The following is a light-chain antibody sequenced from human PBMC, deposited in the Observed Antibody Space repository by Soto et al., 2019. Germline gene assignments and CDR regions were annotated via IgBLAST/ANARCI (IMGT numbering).Light chain of an antibody. CDR1: QSVTSRF. Sequence: EIVLTQSPGTLSLSPGERATLSCRASQSVTSRFFAWYQHKPGQAPRLLMYGASSMATGIPDRFSGSVSGKDFNLNISRVEPEDSAVYYCHHYGSSMWSFGQGTKMEI. CDR3: HHYGSSMWS. CDR2: GAS. J-gene: IGKJ1*01. V-gene: IGKV3-20*01.